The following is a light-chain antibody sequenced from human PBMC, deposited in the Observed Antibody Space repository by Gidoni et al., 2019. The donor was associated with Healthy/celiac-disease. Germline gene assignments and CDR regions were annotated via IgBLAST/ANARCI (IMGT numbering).Light chain of an antibody. Sequence: QSALTPPASVSGSHGQSITISCTGTSSDVGGYNYVSWYQQHPCKAPKLMIYEVSNRPSGVSNRFSGSKSGNTASLTISGLQAEDEADYYCSSYTNSSTLVVFGGGTKLTVL. CDR3: SSYTNSSTLVV. CDR2: EVS. V-gene: IGLV2-14*01. CDR1: SSDVGGYNY. J-gene: IGLJ2*01.